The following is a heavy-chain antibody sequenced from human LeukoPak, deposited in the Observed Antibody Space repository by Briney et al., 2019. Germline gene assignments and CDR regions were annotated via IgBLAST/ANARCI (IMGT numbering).Heavy chain of an antibody. J-gene: IGHJ3*02. CDR2: IWYDGSNK. D-gene: IGHD3-22*01. CDR1: GFTFSSYG. Sequence: PGGSLRLSCAASGFTFSSYGMHWVCQAPGKGLEWVAVIWYDGSNKYYADSVKGRFTISRDNSKNTLYLQMNSLRAEDTAVYYCAREKYYDSSGYYFPAAFDIWGQGTMVTVSS. V-gene: IGHV3-33*01. CDR3: AREKYYDSSGYYFPAAFDI.